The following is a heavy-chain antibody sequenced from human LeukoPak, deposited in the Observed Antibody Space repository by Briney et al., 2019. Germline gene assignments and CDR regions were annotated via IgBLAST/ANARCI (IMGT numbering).Heavy chain of an antibody. D-gene: IGHD2-15*01. CDR1: GFTFSSYG. CDR3: AKDQGYCSGGSCYPWNGMDV. J-gene: IGHJ6*04. Sequence: GRSLRLSCAASGFTFSSYGMHWVRRAPGKGLEWVAVISYDGSNKYYADSVKGRFTISRDNSKNTLYLQMNSLRAEDTAVYYRAKDQGYCSGGSCYPWNGMDVWGKGTTVTVSS. CDR2: ISYDGSNK. V-gene: IGHV3-30*18.